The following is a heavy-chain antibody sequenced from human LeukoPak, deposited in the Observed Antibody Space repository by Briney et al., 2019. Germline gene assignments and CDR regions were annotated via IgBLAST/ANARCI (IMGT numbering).Heavy chain of an antibody. CDR2: IKQDGSEK. Sequence: GGSLRLSCAGSGFTFTSYWMTWVRQAPGKGLEWVANIKQDGSEKYYVDSVKGRFTISRDNAKNSLYLQMSSLRAEDTAVYYCARNPCHGALDYWGQGALVTVSS. D-gene: IGHD2-2*01. J-gene: IGHJ4*02. V-gene: IGHV3-7*03. CDR1: GFTFTSYW. CDR3: ARNPCHGALDY.